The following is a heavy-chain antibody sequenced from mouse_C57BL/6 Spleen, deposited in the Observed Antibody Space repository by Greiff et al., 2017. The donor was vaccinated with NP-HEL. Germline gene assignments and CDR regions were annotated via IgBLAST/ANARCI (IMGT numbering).Heavy chain of an antibody. V-gene: IGHV1-55*01. CDR3: ARFTTVVARYFDV. J-gene: IGHJ1*03. CDR1: GYTFTSYW. CDR2: IYPGSGST. D-gene: IGHD1-1*01. Sequence: QVQLQQPGAELVKPGASVKMTCKASGYTFTSYWITWVKQRPGQGLEWIGDIYPGSGSTNYNEKFKSKATLTVDTSSSTAYMQLSSLTSEDSAVYYCARFTTVVARYFDVWGTGTTVTVSS.